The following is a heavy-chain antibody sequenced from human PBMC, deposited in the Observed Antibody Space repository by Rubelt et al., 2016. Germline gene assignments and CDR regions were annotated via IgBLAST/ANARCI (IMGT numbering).Heavy chain of an antibody. J-gene: IGHJ4*02. CDR2: IYTAGST. CDR3: ARAALAGNVHFDY. D-gene: IGHD6-19*01. V-gene: IGHV3-53*01. Sequence: EVQLVESGGGLVQPGGSLRLSCAASGFTVISNYMSWVRQAPGKGLEWVSVIYTAGSTFYADSVQGRFTISRDNSKNTVYLQMNSLRAEDTAVYFCARAALAGNVHFDYWGQGTLVTVSS. CDR1: GFTVISNY.